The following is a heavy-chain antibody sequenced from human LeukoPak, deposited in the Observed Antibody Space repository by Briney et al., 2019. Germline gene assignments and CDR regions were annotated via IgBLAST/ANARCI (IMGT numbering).Heavy chain of an antibody. CDR1: GGSISSGSYY. V-gene: IGHV4-61*02. D-gene: IGHD3-9*01. CDR2: IYTSGST. Sequence: PSETLSLTCTVSGGSISSGSYYWSWIRQPAGKGLEWIGRIYTSGSTNYNPSLKSRVTISVDTSKNQFSLKLSSVTAADTAVYYCARADNYDILTGYSDYWGQGTLVTVSS. J-gene: IGHJ4*02. CDR3: ARADNYDILTGYSDY.